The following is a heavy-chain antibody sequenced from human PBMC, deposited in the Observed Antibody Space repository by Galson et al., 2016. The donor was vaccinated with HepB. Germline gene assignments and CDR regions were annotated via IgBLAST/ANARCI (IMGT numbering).Heavy chain of an antibody. D-gene: IGHD2-2*02. J-gene: IGHJ3*02. CDR1: GYTFTSYA. CDR3: ARDGGYCSSTSCYNDAFAI. V-gene: IGHV1-3*01. Sequence: SVKVSCKASGYTFTSYAMHWVRQAPGQRLEWMGWINAGNGNTKYSQKFQGRVTITRDTSAGTAYMELSSLRSEDTAVYYCARDGGYCSSTSCYNDAFAIWGQGTMVTVSS. CDR2: INAGNGNT.